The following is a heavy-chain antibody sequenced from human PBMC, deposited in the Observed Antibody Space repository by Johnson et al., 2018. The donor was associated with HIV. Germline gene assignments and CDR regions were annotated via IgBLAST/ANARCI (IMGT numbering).Heavy chain of an antibody. Sequence: QVQLVESGGGVVQPGRSLRLSCAASGFTFSSYAMHWVRQAPGKGLEWVAVISYDGSNKYYADSVKGRFTISRDNSKNTLYLQMNSLRPEDTAVYYCAKERRAPRAFDIWGRGTMVTFSS. CDR2: ISYDGSNK. J-gene: IGHJ3*02. CDR3: AKERRAPRAFDI. V-gene: IGHV3-30-3*01. CDR1: GFTFSSYA.